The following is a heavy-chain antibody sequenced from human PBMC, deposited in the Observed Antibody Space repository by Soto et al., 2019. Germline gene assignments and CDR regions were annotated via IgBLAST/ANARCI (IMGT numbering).Heavy chain of an antibody. V-gene: IGHV1-69*13. Sequence: VASVKVSCKASGGTFSSYAISWVRQAPGQGLEWMGGIIPIFGTANYAQKFQGRVTITADESTSTAYMELSSLRSEDTAVYYCARAPYSSSHYYYGMDVWGQGTTVTVSS. J-gene: IGHJ6*02. CDR3: ARAPYSSSHYYYGMDV. CDR1: GGTFSSYA. CDR2: IIPIFGTA. D-gene: IGHD6-6*01.